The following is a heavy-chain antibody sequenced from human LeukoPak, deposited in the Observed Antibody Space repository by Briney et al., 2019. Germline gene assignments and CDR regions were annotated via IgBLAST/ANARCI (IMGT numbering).Heavy chain of an antibody. V-gene: IGHV4-59*01. CDR3: ARGGSSGWYYFDY. CDR1: GGSISSYY. CDR2: IYYSGST. D-gene: IGHD6-19*01. J-gene: IGHJ4*02. Sequence: SETLSLTCTVSGGSISSYYWNWIRQPPGKGLEWIGYIYYSGSTNYNPSLKSRVTISVDTSKNQFSLKLSSVTAADTAVYYCARGGSSGWYYFDYWGQGTLVTVSS.